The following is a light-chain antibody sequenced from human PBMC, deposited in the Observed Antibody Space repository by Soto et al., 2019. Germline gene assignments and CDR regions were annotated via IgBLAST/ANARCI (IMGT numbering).Light chain of an antibody. V-gene: IGKV3-15*01. J-gene: IGKJ5*01. Sequence: EIVMTQSPATLSVSPGERATLSCRASQSVSSNLAWYQQKPGQAPRLLIYGASTRATGIPARISGSGSGIEFTLTISSLQSEDFSVYDSETYNNYSPALFGEVT. CDR1: QSVSSN. CDR3: ETYNNYSPAL. CDR2: GAS.